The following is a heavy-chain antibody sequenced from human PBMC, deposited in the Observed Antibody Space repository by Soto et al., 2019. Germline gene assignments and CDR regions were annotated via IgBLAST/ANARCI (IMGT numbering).Heavy chain of an antibody. CDR3: AKDRKYPRDYFHY. J-gene: IGHJ4*02. Sequence: EVKLLESGGGLVQPGGSLRLSCGVSGFTVTSNGVSWVRQAPGKGLEWVSAISPNGQGIWYADSVKGRFTISRDISRKTVFLKMESMRAEDTAVYYCAKDRKYPRDYFHYWGQGTLVTVSS. D-gene: IGHD6-6*01. V-gene: IGHV3-23*01. CDR2: ISPNGQGI. CDR1: GFTVTSNG.